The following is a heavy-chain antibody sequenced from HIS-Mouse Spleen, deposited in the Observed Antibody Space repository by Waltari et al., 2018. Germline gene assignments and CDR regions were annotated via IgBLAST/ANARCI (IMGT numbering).Heavy chain of an antibody. CDR1: GFTFDDYA. V-gene: IGHV3-43D*03. J-gene: IGHJ4*02. CDR2: ISWDGGST. D-gene: IGHD3-10*01. CDR3: AKDRDGSGSYSDY. Sequence: EVQLVESGGVVVQPGGSLRLSCAASGFTFDDYAMHWVRQAPGKGLAWVSLISWDGGSTYYADSVKGRFTISRDNSKNSLYLQMNSLRAEDTALYYCAKDRDGSGSYSDYWGQGTLVTVSS.